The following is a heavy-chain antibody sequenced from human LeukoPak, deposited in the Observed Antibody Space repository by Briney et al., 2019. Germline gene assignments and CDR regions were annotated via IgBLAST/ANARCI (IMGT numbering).Heavy chain of an antibody. CDR3: AKDLSRSPDY. V-gene: IGHV3-30*02. J-gene: IGHJ4*02. CDR2: IRSDGSNK. Sequence: GSLRLSWAASGFSFSSYGMHWVRQAPGKGLEWVAFIRSDGSNKYFGGFVKGRFTISRDNSKNTLYLQMNSLRAEDTAVYYCAKDLSRSPDYWGQGTLVTVSS. CDR1: GFSFSSYG. D-gene: IGHD6-13*01.